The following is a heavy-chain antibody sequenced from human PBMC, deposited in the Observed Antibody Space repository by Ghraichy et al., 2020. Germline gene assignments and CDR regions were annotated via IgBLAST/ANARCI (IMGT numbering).Heavy chain of an antibody. D-gene: IGHD3-22*01. V-gene: IGHV4-39*01. J-gene: IGHJ5*02. CDR2: IYYSGST. CDR3: AKVSYYYDTSGYRGWFDP. Sequence: SLTCTVSGGSISSSSYYWGWIRQPPGKGLEWIGTIYYSGSTYYNPSLRSRVTISVDTSKNQFSLKLSSVTAADTAVYYCAKVSYYYDTSGYRGWFDPWGQGTLVTVSS. CDR1: GGSISSSSYY.